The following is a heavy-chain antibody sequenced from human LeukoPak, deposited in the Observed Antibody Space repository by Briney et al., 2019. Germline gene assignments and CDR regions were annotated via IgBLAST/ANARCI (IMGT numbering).Heavy chain of an antibody. CDR1: GFTFSSYE. D-gene: IGHD1-1*01. CDR3: ARGGHDPGIPFDI. V-gene: IGHV3-48*03. CDR2: ISSRGSAI. J-gene: IGHJ3*02. Sequence: PGGSLRLSCAASGFTFSSYEMNWVRQAPGKGLEWVSYISSRGSAIYHADSVKGRFTISRDNAKNSLYLQMNSLRADDTAVYYCARGGHDPGIPFDIWGQGTMVTVSS.